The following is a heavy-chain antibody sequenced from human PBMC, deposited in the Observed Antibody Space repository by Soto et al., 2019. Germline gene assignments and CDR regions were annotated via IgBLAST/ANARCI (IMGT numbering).Heavy chain of an antibody. CDR2: INHNGST. CDR3: ARGRAVAGTRPLDY. D-gene: IGHD6-19*01. V-gene: IGHV4-34*01. Sequence: QVQLQQWGAGLLKPSETLSLTCAVYGGSFSGYYWSWIRQPPGKGLEWIGEINHNGSTNYNPSLKSRVTISVDTSKNQFSLKLSSVTAADTAVYYCARGRAVAGTRPLDYWGQGTLVTVSS. CDR1: GGSFSGYY. J-gene: IGHJ4*02.